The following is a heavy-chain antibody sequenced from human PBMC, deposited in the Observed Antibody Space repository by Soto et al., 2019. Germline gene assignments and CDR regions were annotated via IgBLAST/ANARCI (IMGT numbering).Heavy chain of an antibody. D-gene: IGHD1-26*01. CDR1: GFTFSSHW. CDR3: AKEKGLSLPFDY. J-gene: IGHJ4*02. CDR2: INSDGSST. V-gene: IGHV3-74*01. Sequence: PGGSLRLSCAASGFTFSSHWMHWVRQAPGKGLMWVSRINSDGSSTNYAESVKGRFTISRDNATNTVFLQMNSLRAEDTAVYYCAKEKGLSLPFDYWGQGTLVTVSS.